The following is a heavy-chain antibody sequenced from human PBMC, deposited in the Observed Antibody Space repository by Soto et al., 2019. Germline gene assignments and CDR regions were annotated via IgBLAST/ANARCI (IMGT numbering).Heavy chain of an antibody. D-gene: IGHD2-21*01. CDR2: MYSDGTT. CDR3: ARSPYCGTECNSGYFDY. V-gene: IGHV3-53*01. J-gene: IGHJ4*02. CDR1: GFLVSRNY. Sequence: EVQLVESGGGLVQPGGSLRLSCAASGFLVSRNYMTWVRQAPGKGLDWVSVMYSDGTTYYVESVKGRFSISRDNSKNTVYLQMSRLTAEDTAVYYCARSPYCGTECNSGYFDYWGQGTLVTVSS.